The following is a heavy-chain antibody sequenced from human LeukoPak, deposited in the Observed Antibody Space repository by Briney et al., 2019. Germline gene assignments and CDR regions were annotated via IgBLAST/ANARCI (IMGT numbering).Heavy chain of an antibody. V-gene: IGHV4-31*03. J-gene: IGHJ5*01. D-gene: IGHD3-3*01. CDR1: GDSMSTGYY. CDR2: FYYGVSS. Sequence: SETLSLTCTASGDSMSTGYYWTWIRQRPGKGLEWIGYFYYGVSSQYNPSLKSRLTISADTSKNQFSLKLTSVTVADTAVYYCARAGFCSGGPSWCGNQFDSWGQGTLVIVSS. CDR3: ARAGFCSGGPSWCGNQFDS.